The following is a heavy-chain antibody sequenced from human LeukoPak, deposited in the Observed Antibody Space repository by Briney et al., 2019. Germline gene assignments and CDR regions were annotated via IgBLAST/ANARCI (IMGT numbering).Heavy chain of an antibody. CDR2: MLSDESNK. J-gene: IGHJ4*02. CDR3: AKDSGYSYGHGLDY. CDR1: GFTFSTYN. Sequence: GRSLRLSCAASGFTFSTYNMHWVRQAPGKGLEWVALMLSDESNKYHADSVKGRFTISRDNSKNARFLQMNSLRDEDTAVYYCAKDSGYSYGHGLDYWGQGTLVTVSS. D-gene: IGHD5-18*01. V-gene: IGHV3-33*06.